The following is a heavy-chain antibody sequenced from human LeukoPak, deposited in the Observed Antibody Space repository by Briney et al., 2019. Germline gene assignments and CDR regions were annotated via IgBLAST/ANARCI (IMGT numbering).Heavy chain of an antibody. CDR3: ARDQDYYGSGSYGPDY. J-gene: IGHJ4*02. CDR1: DGSITNYD. Sequence: SETLSLTCTVSDGSITNYDWSWIRQPPGKGLEWIGSIYHSGSTFYNPSLKSRVTISVDPSKNQFSLKLSSVTAADTAVYYCARDQDYYGSGSYGPDYWGQGILVTVSS. D-gene: IGHD3-10*01. CDR2: IYHSGST. V-gene: IGHV4-38-2*02.